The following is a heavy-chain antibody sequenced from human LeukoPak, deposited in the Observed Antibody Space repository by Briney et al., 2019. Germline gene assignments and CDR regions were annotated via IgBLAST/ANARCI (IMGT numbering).Heavy chain of an antibody. J-gene: IGHJ3*02. CDR3: ARGDVVVPAAIGAFDI. CDR1: GGTFSSYA. Sequence: ASVKVSCKASGGTFSSYAISWVRQAPGQGLEWMGGIIPIFGTANYAQKFQGRVTITADESTSTAYMELSSLRSEDTAVYYCARGDVVVPAAIGAFDIWGQGTMVTASS. V-gene: IGHV1-69*13. D-gene: IGHD2-2*01. CDR2: IIPIFGTA.